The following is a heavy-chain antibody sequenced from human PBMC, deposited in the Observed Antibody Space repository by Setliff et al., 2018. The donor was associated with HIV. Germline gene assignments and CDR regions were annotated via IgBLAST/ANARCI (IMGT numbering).Heavy chain of an antibody. CDR1: GYTFTSYG. J-gene: IGHJ3*02. CDR2: ISAYNGNT. Sequence: WASVKVSCKASGYTFTSYGISWVRQAPGQGLEWMGWISAYNGNTNYAQKLQGRVTMTTDTSTSTAYMELRSLRYDDTAVYYCARDEERRGPPGIWGQGTMVTVSS. D-gene: IGHD1-26*01. V-gene: IGHV1-18*01. CDR3: ARDEERRGPPGI.